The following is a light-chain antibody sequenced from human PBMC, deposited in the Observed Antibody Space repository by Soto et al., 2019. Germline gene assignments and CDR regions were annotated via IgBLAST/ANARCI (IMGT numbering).Light chain of an antibody. CDR1: QSVSSNY. Sequence: EIVLTQSPCTLSSSPGERATLSCRASQSVSSNYLAWYQQKPGQAPRLLIYGASSRATGIPDRFSGSGSGTDFTLTIVRLESEDFAVYFCQQYGDLPWTFGQGTKVDIK. CDR3: QQYGDLPWT. CDR2: GAS. V-gene: IGKV3-20*01. J-gene: IGKJ1*01.